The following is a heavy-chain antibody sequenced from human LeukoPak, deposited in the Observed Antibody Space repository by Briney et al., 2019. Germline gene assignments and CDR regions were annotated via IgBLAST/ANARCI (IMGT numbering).Heavy chain of an antibody. CDR1: GFTLKIYS. CDR2: ISSSSIYI. Sequence: GGSLRLSCAASGFTLKIYSMNCGRQAPGKGLEWVSSISSSSIYIYYADSVKGRFTISRDNAKNSLYVQMNSLKAEDTDVYYCARGGYISNFWGQGTLVTVSS. D-gene: IGHD5-24*01. CDR3: ARGGYISNF. J-gene: IGHJ4*02. V-gene: IGHV3-21*01.